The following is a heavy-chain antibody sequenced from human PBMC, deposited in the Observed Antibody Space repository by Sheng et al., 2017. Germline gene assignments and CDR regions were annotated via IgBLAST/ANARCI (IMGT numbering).Heavy chain of an antibody. CDR2: ISSDGSVT. V-gene: IGHV3-74*01. D-gene: IGHD1-26*01. CDR3: ARGPYGGSAFDI. J-gene: IGHJ3*02. CDR1: GFTFSSYW. Sequence: EVQLVGSGGGLVQPGGSLRLSCAASGFTFSSYWMHWVRQAPGKGLVWVSRISSDGSVTTYADSVKGRFTISRDNAKNTLYLQMNSLRAEDTAVYYCARGPYGGSAFDIWGQGTMVTVSS.